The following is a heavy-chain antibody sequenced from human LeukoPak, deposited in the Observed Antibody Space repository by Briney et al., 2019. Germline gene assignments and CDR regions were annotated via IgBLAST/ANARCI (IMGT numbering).Heavy chain of an antibody. CDR3: ARDITCYYDSSGYYGWFDP. D-gene: IGHD3-22*01. Sequence: SETLSLTCTVSGGSISSYNWSWIRQPPREGLEWIGYIYYSGSTNYNPSLKSRVTISVDTSKNQFSLKLSSVTAAHTAVYYCARDITCYYDSSGYYGWFDPWGQGTLVTVSS. CDR2: IYYSGST. J-gene: IGHJ5*02. V-gene: IGHV4-59*01. CDR1: GGSISSYN.